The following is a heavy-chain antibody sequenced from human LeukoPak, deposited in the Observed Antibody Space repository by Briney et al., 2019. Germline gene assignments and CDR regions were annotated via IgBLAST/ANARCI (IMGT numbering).Heavy chain of an antibody. CDR3: ARDLTGDAYFDY. Sequence: GGSLRLSCQVSGFTVSSNYMTWVRQAPGKGLEWVSIIYSGGSTYYADSVKGRFAISRDNSKNTLYLQMNSLRAEDTAVFYCARDLTGDAYFDYWGQGTLVTVSS. D-gene: IGHD7-27*01. CDR1: GFTVSSNY. V-gene: IGHV3-66*01. J-gene: IGHJ4*02. CDR2: IYSGGST.